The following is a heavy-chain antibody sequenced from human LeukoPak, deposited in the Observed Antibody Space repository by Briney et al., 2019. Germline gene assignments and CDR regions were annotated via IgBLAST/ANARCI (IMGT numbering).Heavy chain of an antibody. D-gene: IGHD6-13*01. V-gene: IGHV4-34*01. CDR1: GGSFSGYY. Sequence: SETLSLTCAVYGGSFSGYYWSWIRQPPGKGLEWIGEINHSGSTNYNPSLKSRVTVSVDTSKNQFSLKLSSVTAADTAVYYCARATAAAAHGYWGQGTLVTVSS. J-gene: IGHJ4*02. CDR2: INHSGST. CDR3: ARATAAAAHGY.